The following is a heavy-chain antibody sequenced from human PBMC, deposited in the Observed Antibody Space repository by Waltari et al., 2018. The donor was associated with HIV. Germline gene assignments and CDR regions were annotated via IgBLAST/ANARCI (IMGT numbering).Heavy chain of an antibody. CDR2: INLNSGDT. CDR3: ARDSYYYDSSGFFPDF. D-gene: IGHD3-22*01. Sequence: QVPLVQSGAAVKTPEDSVKVSSKASAYTFTAYYLPRVRQAPGQGLEWMGRINLNSGDTNYGQKFQGRVTMTRDTSISTAYMELSRLRSDDTAVYYCARDSYYYDSSGFFPDFWGQGTLVTVSS. J-gene: IGHJ4*02. V-gene: IGHV1-2*06. CDR1: AYTFTAYY.